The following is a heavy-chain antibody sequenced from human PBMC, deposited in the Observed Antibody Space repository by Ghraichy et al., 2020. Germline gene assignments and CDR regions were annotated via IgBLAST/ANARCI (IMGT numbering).Heavy chain of an antibody. J-gene: IGHJ6*02. Sequence: GGSLRLSCAASGFTFSSYWMSWVRQAPGKGLEWVANIKQDGSEKYYVDSVKGRFTISRDNAKNLLYLQMNSLRAEDTAVYYCARNRITIFGVVITADYYYGMDVWGQGTTVTVSS. CDR1: GFTFSSYW. CDR3: ARNRITIFGVVITADYYYGMDV. V-gene: IGHV3-7*01. CDR2: IKQDGSEK. D-gene: IGHD3-3*01.